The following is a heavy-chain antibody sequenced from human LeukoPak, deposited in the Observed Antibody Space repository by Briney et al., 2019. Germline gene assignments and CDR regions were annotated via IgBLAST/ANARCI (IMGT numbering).Heavy chain of an antibody. J-gene: IGHJ4*02. CDR3: ARQNDFRLDY. D-gene: IGHD3-3*01. V-gene: IGHV5-51*01. CDR2: IYPGDSDT. CDR1: GYTFSSYW. Sequence: GASLKISCKGSGYTFSSYWIGWVRQMPGKGLEWMGIIYPGDSDTRYSPSLQGQVTISVDTSIGTAYLQWSSLKASDTAIYYCARQNDFRLDYWGQGTLVTVSS.